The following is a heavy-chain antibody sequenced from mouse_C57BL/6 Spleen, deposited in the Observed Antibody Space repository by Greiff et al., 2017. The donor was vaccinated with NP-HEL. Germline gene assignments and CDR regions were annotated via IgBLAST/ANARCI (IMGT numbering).Heavy chain of an antibody. CDR1: GFTFSDYY. D-gene: IGHD1-1*01. CDR3: ARHRITTVVATDWYFDV. Sequence: DVMLVESGGGLVQPGGSLKLSCAASGFTFSDYYMYWVRQTPEKRLEWVAYISNGGGSTYYPDTVKGRCTISRDNAKNTLYLQMSRLKSEDTAMYYCARHRITTVVATDWYFDVWGTGTTVTVSS. CDR2: ISNGGGST. J-gene: IGHJ1*03. V-gene: IGHV5-12*01.